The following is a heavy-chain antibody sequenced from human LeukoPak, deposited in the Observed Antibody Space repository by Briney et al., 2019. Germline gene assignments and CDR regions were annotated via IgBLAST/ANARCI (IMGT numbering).Heavy chain of an antibody. CDR3: AMTYYYGSGSSFDY. D-gene: IGHD3-10*01. V-gene: IGHV1-69*13. Sequence: SVKVSCKAAGGTFSSSAISWVRQAPGHALEWMGGIIPIFGTAEYAQKLQGRGTNTADESTSTAYMELSSLRSDDTAVYYCAMTYYYGSGSSFDYWGEGTLVTVSS. CDR1: GGTFSSSA. CDR2: IIPIFGTA. J-gene: IGHJ4*02.